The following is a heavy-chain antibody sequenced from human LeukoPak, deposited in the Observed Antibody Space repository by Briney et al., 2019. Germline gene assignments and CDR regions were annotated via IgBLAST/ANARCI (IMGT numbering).Heavy chain of an antibody. D-gene: IGHD3/OR15-3a*01. J-gene: IGHJ4*02. Sequence: GGSLRLSCAASGLTFSSYWMSWVRQAPGKGLEWVANIKQDGSGKYYVDSVKGRFTISRDNSKNTLYLQMNSLRAEDTAVYYCAKETDWGGIDYWGQGTLVTVSS. CDR3: AKETDWGGIDY. CDR1: GLTFSSYW. V-gene: IGHV3-7*01. CDR2: IKQDGSGK.